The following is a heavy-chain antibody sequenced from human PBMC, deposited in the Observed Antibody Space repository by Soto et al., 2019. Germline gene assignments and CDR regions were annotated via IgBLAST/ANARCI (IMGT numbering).Heavy chain of an antibody. CDR3: TTVEPDYGDYRRPDAFDI. D-gene: IGHD4-17*01. Sequence: SVSNAWMNWVRQAPGKGLEWVGRIKSKTDGGTTDYAAPVKGRFTISRDDSKNTLYLQMNSLKTEDTAVYYCTTVEPDYGDYRRPDAFDIWGQGTMVTVSS. V-gene: IGHV3-15*07. CDR2: IKSKTDGGTT. CDR1: SVSNAW. J-gene: IGHJ3*02.